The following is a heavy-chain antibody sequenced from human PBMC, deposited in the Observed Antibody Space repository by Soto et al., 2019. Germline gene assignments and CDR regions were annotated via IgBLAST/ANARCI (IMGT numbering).Heavy chain of an antibody. J-gene: IGHJ4*02. Sequence: GGSLRLSCAASGFTFSSYAMHWVRQAPGKGLEWVAVISYDGSNKYYADSVKGRFTISRDNSKNTLYLQMNSLRAEDTAVYYCARDPRWADDGYSYGGFDYWGQGTLVTVSS. CDR2: ISYDGSNK. D-gene: IGHD5-18*01. CDR3: ARDPRWADDGYSYGGFDY. V-gene: IGHV3-30-3*01. CDR1: GFTFSSYA.